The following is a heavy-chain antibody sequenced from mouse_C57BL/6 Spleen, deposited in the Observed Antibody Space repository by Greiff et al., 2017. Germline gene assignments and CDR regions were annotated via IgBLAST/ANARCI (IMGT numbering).Heavy chain of an antibody. V-gene: IGHV1-55*01. CDR1: GYTFTSYW. CDR3: ARYSSGSYYFDD. CDR2: IYPGSGST. D-gene: IGHD3-2*02. J-gene: IGHJ2*01. Sequence: QVQLQQPGAELVKPGASVKMSCTASGYTFTSYWITWVKQRPGQGLEWIGAIYPGSGSTNYNEKFKSKATLTVDTSSSTAYMQLSSLTAEDAAVYYCARYSSGSYYFDDWGQGTTLTVSS.